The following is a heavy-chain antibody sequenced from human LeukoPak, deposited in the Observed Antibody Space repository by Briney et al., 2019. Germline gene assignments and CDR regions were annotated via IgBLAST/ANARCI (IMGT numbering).Heavy chain of an antibody. CDR3: ARGGYYGPGTGGFDY. D-gene: IGHD3-10*01. J-gene: IGHJ4*02. V-gene: IGHV4-59*11. CDR1: GDSISSHY. CDR2: IYYTGST. Sequence: PSETLSLTCTVSGDSISSHYWSWIRQPPGKGLECIGYIYYTGSTNYNPSLKSRVTISLDTSKNQFSLKLSSVTAADTAVYYCARGGYYGPGTGGFDYWGQGTLVTVSS.